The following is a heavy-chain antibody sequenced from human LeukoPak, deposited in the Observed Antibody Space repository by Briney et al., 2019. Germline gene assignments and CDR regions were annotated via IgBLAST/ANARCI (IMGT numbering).Heavy chain of an antibody. D-gene: IGHD2-2*02. CDR3: AKDKVTAAIEGNYYYYMDV. CDR1: GFTFSSYG. Sequence: GGSLRLSCAASGFTFSSYGMHWVRQAPGKGLEWVAFIRYDGSNKYYADSVKGRFTISRDNSKNTLYLQMNSQRAEDTAVYYCAKDKVTAAIEGNYYYYMDVWGKGTTVTVSS. CDR2: IRYDGSNK. V-gene: IGHV3-30*02. J-gene: IGHJ6*03.